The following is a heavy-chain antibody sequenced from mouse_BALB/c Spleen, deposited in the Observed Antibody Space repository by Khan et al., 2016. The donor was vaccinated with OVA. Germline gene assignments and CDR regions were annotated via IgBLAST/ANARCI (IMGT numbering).Heavy chain of an antibody. D-gene: IGHD3-1*01. J-gene: IGHJ2*01. CDR1: GYTFTSYT. V-gene: IGHV1-4*01. Sequence: VQLKQSGAELVKPGASVKMSCKASGYTFTSYTMHWVKQRPGQGLEWIGYINPSSGYTKYNQKFKDKATLTAEKSSSTAYMQLSSLTSEDSAVYYCARKSTRASYWGQGTTLTVSS. CDR3: ARKSTRASY. CDR2: INPSSGYT.